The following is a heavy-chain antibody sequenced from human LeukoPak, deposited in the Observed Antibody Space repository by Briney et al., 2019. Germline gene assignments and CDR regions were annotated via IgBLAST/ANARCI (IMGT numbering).Heavy chain of an antibody. Sequence: GSSVKVSCKASGGTFSSYAISWVRQAPEQGLEWMGRIIPIAGIVNYAQKFQGRVTIIADKSTSTAYMELSSLRSEDTAVYYCHMGEDGYNGNYGMDVWGQGTTVTVSS. V-gene: IGHV1-69*04. CDR2: IIPIAGIV. D-gene: IGHD5-24*01. CDR3: HMGEDGYNGNYGMDV. J-gene: IGHJ6*02. CDR1: GGTFSSYA.